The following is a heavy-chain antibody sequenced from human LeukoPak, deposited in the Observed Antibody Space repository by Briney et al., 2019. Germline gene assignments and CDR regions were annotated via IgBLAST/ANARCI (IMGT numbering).Heavy chain of an antibody. CDR1: GFTFSSYA. V-gene: IGHV3-23*01. D-gene: IGHD3-9*01. CDR3: ARQRRVRDILTGYSPSSMVHNWFDP. CDR2: ISGSGGST. J-gene: IGHJ5*02. Sequence: GGSLRLSCAASGFTFSSYAMSWVRQAPGKGLEWVSAISGSGGSTYYADSVKGRFTISRDNSKNTLYLQMNSLRAEDTAVYYCARQRRVRDILTGYSPSSMVHNWFDPWGQGTLVTVSS.